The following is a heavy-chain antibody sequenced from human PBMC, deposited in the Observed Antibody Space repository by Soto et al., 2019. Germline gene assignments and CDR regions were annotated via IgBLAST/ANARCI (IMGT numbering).Heavy chain of an antibody. CDR1: GDSISSGGYS. D-gene: IGHD2-21*02. J-gene: IGHJ4*02. Sequence: SSETLSLTCAVSGDSISSGGYSWNWIRQPPGKGLEWIGYIYHSGSTNYNSSLKSRVTISVYTSKNQFSLKLSSVTAADTAVYYCARRVVTASFFDYWGQGALVTVSS. CDR3: ARRVVTASFFDY. V-gene: IGHV4-30-2*01. CDR2: IYHSGST.